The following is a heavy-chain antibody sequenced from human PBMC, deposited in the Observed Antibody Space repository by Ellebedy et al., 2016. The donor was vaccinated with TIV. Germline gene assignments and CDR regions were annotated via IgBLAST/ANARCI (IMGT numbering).Heavy chain of an antibody. Sequence: GESLKISCAASGFTFSSYWMSWVRQAPGKGLEWVANIKQDGSEKYYVDSVKGRFTISRDNAKNSLYLQMNSLRAEDTAVYYCASRAFDSSGYYYNWGQGTLVTVSS. D-gene: IGHD3-22*01. CDR2: IKQDGSEK. V-gene: IGHV3-7*01. J-gene: IGHJ4*02. CDR1: GFTFSSYW. CDR3: ASRAFDSSGYYYN.